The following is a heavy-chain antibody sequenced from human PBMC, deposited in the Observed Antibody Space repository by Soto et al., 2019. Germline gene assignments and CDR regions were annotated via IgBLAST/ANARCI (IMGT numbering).Heavy chain of an antibody. J-gene: IGHJ4*02. D-gene: IGHD6-19*01. CDR1: GGSISSSSYY. V-gene: IGHV4-39*01. Sequence: QLQLQESGPGLVKPSETLSLTCTVSGGSISSSSYYWGWIRQPPGKGLEWIGSIYYSGSTYYNPSLKSRVTISVDTSKNQFSLKLSSVTAADTAVYYCARRNEASIAVAGTYFDYWGQGTLVTVSS. CDR2: IYYSGST. CDR3: ARRNEASIAVAGTYFDY.